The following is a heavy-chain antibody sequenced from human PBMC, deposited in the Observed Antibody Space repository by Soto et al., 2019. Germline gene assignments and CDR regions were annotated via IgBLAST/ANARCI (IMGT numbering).Heavy chain of an antibody. CDR2: IIPIFGTA. CDR1: GGTFSSYS. J-gene: IGHJ4*02. V-gene: IGHV1-69*13. D-gene: IGHD6-13*01. Sequence: GASVKVSCKASGGTFSSYSISWVRQAPGQVLEWMGGIIPIFGTANYAQKFQGRVTITADESTSTAYMELSSLRSEDMAVYYCARGRGIAAPVMGYWGQGTLVTVSS. CDR3: ARGRGIAAPVMGY.